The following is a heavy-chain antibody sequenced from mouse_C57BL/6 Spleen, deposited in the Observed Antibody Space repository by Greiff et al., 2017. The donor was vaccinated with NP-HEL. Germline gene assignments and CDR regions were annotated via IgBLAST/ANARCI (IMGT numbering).Heavy chain of an antibody. CDR3: ARSPRPDYGSSYWFAY. V-gene: IGHV1-52*01. Sequence: QVQLKQPGAELVRPGSSVKLSCKASGYTFTSYWMHWVKQRPIQGLEWIGNIDPSDSETHYNQKFKDKATLTVDKSSSTAYMQLSSLTSEDSAVYYCARSPRPDYGSSYWFAYWGQGTLVTVSA. D-gene: IGHD1-1*01. CDR1: GYTFTSYW. J-gene: IGHJ3*01. CDR2: IDPSDSET.